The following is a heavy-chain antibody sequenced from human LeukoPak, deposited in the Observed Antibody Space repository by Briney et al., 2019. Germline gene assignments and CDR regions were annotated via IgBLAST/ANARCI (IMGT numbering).Heavy chain of an antibody. V-gene: IGHV3-74*01. J-gene: IGHJ4*02. CDR1: GFTFSNYS. CDR3: AKDLHYGSADS. CDR2: INPDGRTT. Sequence: GGSLRLSCEASGFTFSNYSMHWVRQAPGKGLVWVSFINPDGRTTNYADAVKGRFTISINKAKNALYLQMNSLRAEDTAVYYCAKDLHYGSADSWGPRTLVTVSS. D-gene: IGHD3-10*01.